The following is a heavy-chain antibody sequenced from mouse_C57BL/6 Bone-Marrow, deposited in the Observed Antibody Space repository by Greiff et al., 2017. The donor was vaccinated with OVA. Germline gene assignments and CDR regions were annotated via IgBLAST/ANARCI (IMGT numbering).Heavy chain of an antibody. J-gene: IGHJ2*01. CDR1: GFTFSDFY. Sequence: EVKLMESGGGLVQSGRSLRLSCATSGFTFSDFYMEWVRQAPGKGLEWIAASRNKANDYTTEYSASVKGRFIVSRDTSQSILYLQMNALRAEDTAIYYCARYDYYGFDYWGQGTTLTVSS. V-gene: IGHV7-1*01. D-gene: IGHD1-1*01. CDR2: SRNKANDYTT. CDR3: ARYDYYGFDY.